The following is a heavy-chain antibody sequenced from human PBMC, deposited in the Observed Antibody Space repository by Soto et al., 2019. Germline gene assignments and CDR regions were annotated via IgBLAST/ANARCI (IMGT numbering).Heavy chain of an antibody. CDR2: MYYSGST. CDR3: ARAKAPLYSSSWYWFDP. J-gene: IGHJ5*02. V-gene: IGHV4-59*08. Sequence: SETLSLTCTVSGGSISSYYWSWIRQPPGKGLEWIGYMYYSGSTNYNPPLKSRVTISVDTSKNQFSLKLSSVTAADTAVYYCARAKAPLYSSSWYWFDPWGQGTLVTVSS. D-gene: IGHD6-13*01. CDR1: GGSISSYY.